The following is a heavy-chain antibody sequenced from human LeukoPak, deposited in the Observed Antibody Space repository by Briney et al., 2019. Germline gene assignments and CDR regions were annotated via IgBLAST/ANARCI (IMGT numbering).Heavy chain of an antibody. J-gene: IGHJ2*01. Sequence: ASVKVSCKASGYTFTGYYMHWVRQAPGQGLEWMGWINPNSGGTNYAQKFQGRVTMTRDTSISTAYMELSRLRSDDTAVYYCARVRQIYCSSTSCLTVRYFDLWGRGTLVTVSS. CDR2: INPNSGGT. D-gene: IGHD2-2*01. V-gene: IGHV1-2*02. CDR1: GYTFTGYY. CDR3: ARVRQIYCSSTSCLTVRYFDL.